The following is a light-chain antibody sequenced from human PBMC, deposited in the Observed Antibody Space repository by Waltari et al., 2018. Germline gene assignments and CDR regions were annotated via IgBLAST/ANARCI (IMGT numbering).Light chain of an antibody. J-gene: IGLJ1*01. CDR2: DDS. Sequence: SYVLTQPPSVSVAPGQTATITCGGKNLGINSGPWYQQRPGQAPVLVVYDDSDRPSGISDRLAGTKSGSTATLTISGAEAGDEADYYCQVWDRITDHYVFGTGTKVTV. CDR3: QVWDRITDHYV. CDR1: NLGINS. V-gene: IGLV3-21*02.